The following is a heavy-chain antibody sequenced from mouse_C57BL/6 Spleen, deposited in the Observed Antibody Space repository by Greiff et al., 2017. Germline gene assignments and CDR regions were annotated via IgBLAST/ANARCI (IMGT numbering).Heavy chain of an antibody. D-gene: IGHD1-1*01. V-gene: IGHV5-9-1*02. CDR2: ISSGGDYI. CDR1: GFTFSSYA. J-gene: IGHJ4*01. Sequence: EVKLMESGEGLVKPGGSLKLSCAASGFTFSSYAMSWVRQTPEKRLEWVAYISSGGDYIYYADTVKGRFTISRDNARNTLYLQMSSLKSEDTAMYYCTRVHYYGSGAMDYWGQGTSVTVSS. CDR3: TRVHYYGSGAMDY.